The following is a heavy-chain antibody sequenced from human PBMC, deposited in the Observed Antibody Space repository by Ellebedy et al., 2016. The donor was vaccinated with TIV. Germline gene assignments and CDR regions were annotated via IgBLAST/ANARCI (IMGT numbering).Heavy chain of an antibody. CDR3: ARSPPHLYYYYGMDV. CDR2: IIPIFGTA. Sequence: SVKVSXXASGGTFSSYAISWVRQAPGQGLEWMGGIIPIFGTANYAQKFQGRVTITADESTSTAYMELSSLRSEDTAVYYCARSPPHLYYYYGMDVWGQGTTVTVSS. J-gene: IGHJ6*02. CDR1: GGTFSSYA. V-gene: IGHV1-69*13.